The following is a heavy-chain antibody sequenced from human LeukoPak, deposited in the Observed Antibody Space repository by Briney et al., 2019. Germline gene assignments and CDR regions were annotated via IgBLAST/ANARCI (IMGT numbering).Heavy chain of an antibody. CDR1: GFILTSYG. J-gene: IGHJ4*02. CDR2: VTGGGGST. D-gene: IGHD6-19*01. V-gene: IGHV3-23*01. CDR3: AKDATLAVAGSYFNC. Sequence: GGSLRLSCAASGFILTSYGMNWVRQAPGKGLEWVSGVTGGGGSTYCADSVKGRFTVSSDNSKNILYLEMNSLRSEDTATYYCAKDATLAVAGSYFNCWGQGALVTVSS.